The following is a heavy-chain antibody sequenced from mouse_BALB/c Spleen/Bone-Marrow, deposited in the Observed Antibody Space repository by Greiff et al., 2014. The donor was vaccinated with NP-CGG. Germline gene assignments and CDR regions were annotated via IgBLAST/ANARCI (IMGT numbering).Heavy chain of an antibody. CDR1: GFSLTSYG. CDR2: MWAGGST. J-gene: IGHJ4*01. V-gene: IGHV2-9*02. Sequence: VKLVESGPGLVAPSQSLSITCTVSGFSLTSYGVHWVRQPPGKVLEWLGVMWAGGSTNYNSALMSRLSISKDNSKSQVFLKMNSLQTDDTAMYYCARGSYYEGAMDYWGQGTSVTVSS. D-gene: IGHD1-1*01. CDR3: ARGSYYEGAMDY.